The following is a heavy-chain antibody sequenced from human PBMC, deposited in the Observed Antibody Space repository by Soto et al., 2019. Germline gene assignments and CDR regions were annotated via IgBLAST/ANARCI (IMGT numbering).Heavy chain of an antibody. CDR2: IYYSGST. CDR3: ARGEWELPANWFDP. V-gene: IGHV4-31*03. Sequence: QVQLQESGPGLVKPSQTLSLTCTVSGGSISSGGYYWSWIRQHPGKGLEWIGYIYYSGSTYYNPSLKSRVTISVDTSKNQFSLKLSSVTAADTAVYYCARGEWELPANWFDPWGQGTLVTVSS. D-gene: IGHD1-26*01. J-gene: IGHJ5*02. CDR1: GGSISSGGYY.